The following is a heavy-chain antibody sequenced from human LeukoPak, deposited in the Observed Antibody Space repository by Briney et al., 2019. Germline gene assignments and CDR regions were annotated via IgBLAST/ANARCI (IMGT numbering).Heavy chain of an antibody. CDR2: IYSGAST. CDR1: GLTVSSNY. V-gene: IGHV3-53*01. D-gene: IGHD6-13*01. J-gene: IGHJ4*02. CDR3: ARVSVEYSSSFITH. Sequence: GGSLRLSCAASGLTVSSNYMSSVRQAPGKGLEWGSVIYSGASTYHADSVKGRFTISRDNSKNTLYLQMNSLRAADTAVYYCARVSVEYSSSFITHWGQGTLVTVSS.